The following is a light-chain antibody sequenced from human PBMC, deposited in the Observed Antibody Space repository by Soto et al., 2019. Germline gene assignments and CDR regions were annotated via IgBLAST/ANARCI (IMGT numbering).Light chain of an antibody. CDR1: QGISSY. Sequence: DIQLTQSPSFLSASVGDRVTITCRASQGISSYLAWYQQKPGKAPKLLIYAASTLQSGVPSRFSGSGSGTEVTLTISSRQHEDFATYYCQQLKSYPHTFGQGTKLEIK. J-gene: IGKJ2*01. CDR2: AAS. CDR3: QQLKSYPHT. V-gene: IGKV1-9*01.